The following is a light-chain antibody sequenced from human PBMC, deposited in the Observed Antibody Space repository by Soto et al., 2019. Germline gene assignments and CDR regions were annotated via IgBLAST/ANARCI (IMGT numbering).Light chain of an antibody. CDR2: GAS. J-gene: IGKJ2*03. V-gene: IGKV3-20*01. CDR1: QSVSSSY. Sequence: EIVLTQSPGTLSLSPGERATLSCRASQSVSSSYLAWYQQKPGQAPRLLIFGASSRATGIPDRFSGSGSGTDFALTISRLEPEDFAVYYCPQYGGSRRTSFGQGTKLEIK. CDR3: PQYGGSRRTS.